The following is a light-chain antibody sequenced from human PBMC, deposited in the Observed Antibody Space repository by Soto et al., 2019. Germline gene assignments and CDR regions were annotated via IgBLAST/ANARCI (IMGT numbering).Light chain of an antibody. CDR3: QQYNKWPPWT. CDR1: QTVSSN. V-gene: IGKV3-15*01. CDR2: GAS. J-gene: IGKJ1*01. Sequence: PLSCWASQTVSSNLAWYQHKPGQAPRLLIYGASTRATGIPARFSGSGSGTEFTLTISSLQSEDFAVYYCQQYNKWPPWTFGQGTKVEIK.